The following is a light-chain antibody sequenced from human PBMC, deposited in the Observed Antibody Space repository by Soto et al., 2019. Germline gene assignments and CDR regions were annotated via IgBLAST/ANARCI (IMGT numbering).Light chain of an antibody. CDR3: QHYCYSPDT. CDR2: GAS. V-gene: IGKV3-20*01. CDR1: QSVSSSY. J-gene: IGKJ2*01. Sequence: EIVLTQSPGTLSLSPGERATLSCRASQSVSSSYLAWYQQKPGQAPRLLIYGASSMATGIPDRFSGSWSGTDFTPTISRLEPEDFSLYYYQHYCYSPDTFGQGTKLEIK.